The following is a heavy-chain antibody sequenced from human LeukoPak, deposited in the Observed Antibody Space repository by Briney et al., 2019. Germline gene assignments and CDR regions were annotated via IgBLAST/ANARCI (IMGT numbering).Heavy chain of an antibody. D-gene: IGHD6-19*01. CDR2: ISAYNGNT. CDR3: ALPDSSGYLFDY. Sequence: VASVKVSCKASGYTFTSYGISWVRQAPGQGLEWMGWISAYNGNTNYAQKLQGRVTMTTDTSTSTAYMELRSLRSDDTAVYYCALPDSSGYLFDYWGQGTLVPVSS. V-gene: IGHV1-18*01. J-gene: IGHJ4*02. CDR1: GYTFTSYG.